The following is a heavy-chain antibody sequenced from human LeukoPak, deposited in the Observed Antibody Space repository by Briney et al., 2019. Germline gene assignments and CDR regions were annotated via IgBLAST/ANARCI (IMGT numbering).Heavy chain of an antibody. D-gene: IGHD3-22*01. CDR3: ARDYYDSSGSN. CDR2: IWYDGSNK. Sequence: PGRSLRLSCAASGFTFSGYGMHWVRQAPGKGLEWVAVIWYDGSNKYYADSVKGRFTISRDNSKNTLYLQMNSLRAEDTAVYYCARDYYDSSGSNWGQGTLVTVSS. V-gene: IGHV3-33*01. CDR1: GFTFSGYG. J-gene: IGHJ4*02.